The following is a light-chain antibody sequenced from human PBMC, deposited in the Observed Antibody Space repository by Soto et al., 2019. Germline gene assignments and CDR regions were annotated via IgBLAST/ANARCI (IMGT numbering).Light chain of an antibody. CDR1: QSVSSY. V-gene: IGKV3-11*01. Sequence: EIVMTQSPATLSLSPGERATLSCRASQSVSSYLAWYKQKPGQAPRLLIYDASNRATGIPARFSGSGSGTEFTLTISSLEPEDFEVYYCQQRSNWLWTFGQGTKVDIK. J-gene: IGKJ1*01. CDR2: DAS. CDR3: QQRSNWLWT.